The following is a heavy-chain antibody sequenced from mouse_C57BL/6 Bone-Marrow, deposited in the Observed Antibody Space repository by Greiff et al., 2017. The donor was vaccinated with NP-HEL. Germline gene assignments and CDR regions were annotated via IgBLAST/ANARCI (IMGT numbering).Heavy chain of an antibody. Sequence: EVQLVESGEGLVKPGGSLKLSCAASGFTFSSYAMSWVRQTPEKRLEWVAYISSGGDYIYYADTVKGRFTISRDNARNTLYLQMSSLKSEDTAMYYCTRGPYGNGRYFDVWGTGTTVTVSS. CDR1: GFTFSSYA. CDR3: TRGPYGNGRYFDV. V-gene: IGHV5-9-1*02. CDR2: ISSGGDYI. D-gene: IGHD2-1*01. J-gene: IGHJ1*03.